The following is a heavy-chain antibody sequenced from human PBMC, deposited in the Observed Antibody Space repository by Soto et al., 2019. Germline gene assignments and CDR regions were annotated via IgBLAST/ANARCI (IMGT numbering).Heavy chain of an antibody. CDR2: IKYDGSEE. CDR3: VTDLNWQVH. Sequence: GGSLRLSCVVSGFSFISVWMTWVRQAPGKGLECVANIKYDGSEEYYVDSVKGRFTISRDNAKNSLYLQMNSLRDEDSAVYYCVTDLNWQVHWGQGT. J-gene: IGHJ4*02. CDR1: GFSFISVW. V-gene: IGHV3-7*01.